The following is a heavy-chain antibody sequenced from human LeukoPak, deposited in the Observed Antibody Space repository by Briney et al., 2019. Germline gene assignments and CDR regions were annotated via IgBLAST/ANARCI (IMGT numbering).Heavy chain of an antibody. J-gene: IGHJ5*02. V-gene: IGHV1-2*02. Sequence: ASVKVSCKASGYTFTDYYMHWVRQAPGQGLEWMGWINPNSGGTNYAQKFQGRVTMTRDTSISTAYMELSRLRSDDTAVYYCASPAARGNWFDPWGQGTLVTVSS. D-gene: IGHD2-2*01. CDR3: ASPAARGNWFDP. CDR1: GYTFTDYY. CDR2: INPNSGGT.